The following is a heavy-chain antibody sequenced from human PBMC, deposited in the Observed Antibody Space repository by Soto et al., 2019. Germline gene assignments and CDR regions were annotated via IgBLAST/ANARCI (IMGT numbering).Heavy chain of an antibody. D-gene: IGHD3-10*01. Sequence: ASVKVSCKASGYTFTSYGISWVRQAPGQGLEWMGWISAYNGNTNYAQKLQGRVTMTTDTSTSTAYMELRSLRSDDTAVYYCARDAPILRGWFGELRPFDYWGQGTLVTVSS. CDR1: GYTFTSYG. V-gene: IGHV1-18*01. CDR2: ISAYNGNT. CDR3: ARDAPILRGWFGELRPFDY. J-gene: IGHJ4*02.